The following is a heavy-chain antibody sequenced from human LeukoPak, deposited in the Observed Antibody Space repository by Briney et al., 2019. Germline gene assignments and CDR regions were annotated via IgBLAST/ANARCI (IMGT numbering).Heavy chain of an antibody. CDR1: GYRFIDFF. Sequence: EASVKVSCKASGYRFIDFFIHWVRQAPGQGLEWMGWINPNSGGTNYAQKFQGRVTMTRDTSISTAYMELSRLRSDDTAVYYCAREIEYYDILTALSWFDPWGQGTLVTVSS. D-gene: IGHD3-9*01. J-gene: IGHJ5*02. CDR2: INPNSGGT. V-gene: IGHV1-2*02. CDR3: AREIEYYDILTALSWFDP.